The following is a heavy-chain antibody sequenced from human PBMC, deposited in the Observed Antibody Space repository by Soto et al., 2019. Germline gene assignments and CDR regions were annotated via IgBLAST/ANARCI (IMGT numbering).Heavy chain of an antibody. D-gene: IGHD3-9*01. CDR2: INDRGSI. CDR3: ARESHDILTGPPWVWYFDL. CDR1: GGSFSGYY. Sequence: QVQLQQWGAGPVRTLEILSLTCGVSGGSFSGYYWAWIRQSPGKGLEWIGEINDRGSINYNPSLKSRVSISVDTSKNHYSLNLRSVTAADTAVYYCARESHDILTGPPWVWYFDLWGRDTLVTVSS. J-gene: IGHJ2*01. V-gene: IGHV4-34*01.